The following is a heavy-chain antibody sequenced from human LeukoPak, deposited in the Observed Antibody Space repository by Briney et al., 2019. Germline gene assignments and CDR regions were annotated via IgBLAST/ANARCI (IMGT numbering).Heavy chain of an antibody. Sequence: SQTLSLTCAIAGDRVSSNSAAWNWIRQSPSRGLEWLGRTYYRSKWYNDYAVSVKSRITINPDTSKNQFSLQLNSVTPEDTAVYYCARDHSSSWYNYYGMDVWGQGTTVTVSS. CDR2: TYYRSKWYN. J-gene: IGHJ6*02. D-gene: IGHD6-13*01. CDR1: GDRVSSNSAA. V-gene: IGHV6-1*01. CDR3: ARDHSSSWYNYYGMDV.